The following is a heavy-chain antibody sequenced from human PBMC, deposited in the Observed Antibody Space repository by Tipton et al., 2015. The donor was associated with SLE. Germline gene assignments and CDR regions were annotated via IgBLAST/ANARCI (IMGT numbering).Heavy chain of an antibody. CDR2: IYRSGST. V-gene: IGHV4-59*12. CDR3: ARVVTVGATHYYDVDV. Sequence: TLSLTCTVSGASIGSYYWHWIRQPPGKGLEWIGCIYRSGSTNYNPSLKSRVTISVDTSKTQFSLNLSSLTAADTAIYHCARVVTVGATHYYDVDVWGPGTTVTVSS. D-gene: IGHD2-15*01. CDR1: GASIGSYY. J-gene: IGHJ6*02.